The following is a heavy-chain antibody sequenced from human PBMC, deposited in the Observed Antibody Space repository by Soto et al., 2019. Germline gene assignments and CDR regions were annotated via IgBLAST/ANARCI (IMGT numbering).Heavy chain of an antibody. CDR3: ARDFGSPSSPFDY. CDR1: GCRIADYT. V-gene: IGHV1-3*01. D-gene: IGHD6-6*01. Sequence: ASVKVSCKASGCRIADYTIHWVRQAPGHGLEWMGWIAAGNGNTRFSQKFQGRLTVTWDTPANIAYMELSSLRSEDTSLYYCARDFGSPSSPFDYWGQGTLVTVSS. CDR2: IAAGNGNT. J-gene: IGHJ4*02.